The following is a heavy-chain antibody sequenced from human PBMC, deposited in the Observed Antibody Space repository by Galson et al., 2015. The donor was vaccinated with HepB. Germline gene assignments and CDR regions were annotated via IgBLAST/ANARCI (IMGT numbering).Heavy chain of an antibody. CDR1: GYTFTHHG. D-gene: IGHD3-22*01. CDR3: ARDPRKSSGYFPYFDY. CDR2: ISGYNGDT. J-gene: IGHJ4*02. Sequence: SVKVSCKASGYTFTHHGITWVRQAPGQGLEWMGWISGYNGDTHYAEKFQGRVTMTIDRSTSTAYMELRSLRTDDTALDYCARDPRKSSGYFPYFDYWGQGTLVTVSS. V-gene: IGHV1-18*01.